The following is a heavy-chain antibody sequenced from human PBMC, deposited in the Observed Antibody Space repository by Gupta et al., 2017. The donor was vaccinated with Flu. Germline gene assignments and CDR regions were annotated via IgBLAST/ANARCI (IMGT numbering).Heavy chain of an antibody. Sequence: HYMDWVRQAPGKGLEWVGRIRNKVNSYTTEYAACVKGRFIISRDDSENSLYLQMNSLKTEDTAVYFCVRGGPPQSDAFDVWGQGTTVTVSS. CDR2: IRNKVNSYTT. J-gene: IGHJ3*01. CDR1: HY. CDR3: VRGGPPQSDAFDV. V-gene: IGHV3-72*01.